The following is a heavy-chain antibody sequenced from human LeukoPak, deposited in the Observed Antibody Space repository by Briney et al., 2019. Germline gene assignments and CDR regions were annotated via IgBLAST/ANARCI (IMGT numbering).Heavy chain of an antibody. CDR2: INHSGST. D-gene: IGHD2-2*01. CDR1: GGSFSGYY. V-gene: IGHV4-34*01. Sequence: PSETLSLTCAVYGGSFSGYYWSWIRQPPGKGLEWIGEINHSGSTNYNPSLKSRVTISVDTSKNQFPLKLSSVTAADTAVYYCARVSLLRGVVVPAARYHAAFDIWGQGTMVTVSS. J-gene: IGHJ3*02. CDR3: ARVSLLRGVVVPAARYHAAFDI.